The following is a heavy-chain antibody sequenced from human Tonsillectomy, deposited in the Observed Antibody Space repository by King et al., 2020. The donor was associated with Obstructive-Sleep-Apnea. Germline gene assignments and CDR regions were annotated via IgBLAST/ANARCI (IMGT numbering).Heavy chain of an antibody. CDR2: IDPSDSYT. D-gene: IGHD3-10*01. J-gene: IGHJ5*02. Sequence: VQLGESGAEVKKPGESLRISCKGSGYSFTSYWITWWRQMPGKGLEWMGRIDPSDSYTNYRPSFQGNVTISAAKSISTAYLQWSSLKASDNAMYYCARHRADGNWFDPWGQGTLVTVSS. V-gene: IGHV5-10-1*03. CDR3: ARHRADGNWFDP. CDR1: GYSFTSYW.